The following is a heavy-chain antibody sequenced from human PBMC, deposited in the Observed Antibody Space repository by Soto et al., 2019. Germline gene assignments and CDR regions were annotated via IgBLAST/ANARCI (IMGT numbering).Heavy chain of an antibody. J-gene: IGHJ5*02. CDR2: IYYSGST. Sequence: LSLTCAVSGGSIRSGNYYLSWIRQPPGKGLEWIGYIYYSGSTYYNPSLKSRVTISVDTSKNQFSLKLSSVTAADTAVYYCARGVTATRHNWFDPWGQGTRVTVSS. V-gene: IGHV4-30-4*01. D-gene: IGHD2-21*02. CDR1: GGSIRSGNYY. CDR3: ARGVTATRHNWFDP.